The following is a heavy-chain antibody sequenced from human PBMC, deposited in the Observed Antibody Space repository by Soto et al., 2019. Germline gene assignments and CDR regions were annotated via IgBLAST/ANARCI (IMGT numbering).Heavy chain of an antibody. CDR3: ARENCSGGSCPYYYYYYYMDV. D-gene: IGHD2-15*01. V-gene: IGHV4-34*01. CDR1: GGSFSGYY. CDR2: INHSGST. J-gene: IGHJ6*03. Sequence: SETLSLTCAVYGGSFSGYYWSWIRQPPGEGLEWIGEINHSGSTNYNPSLKSRVTISVDTSKNQFSLKLSSVTAADTAVYYCARENCSGGSCPYYYYYYYMDVWGKGTTVTVSS.